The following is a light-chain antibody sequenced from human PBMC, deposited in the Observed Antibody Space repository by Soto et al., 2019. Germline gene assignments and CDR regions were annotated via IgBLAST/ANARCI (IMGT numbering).Light chain of an antibody. CDR3: QQYYSTPPT. J-gene: IGKJ1*01. CDR1: QSILYSSNNENY. Sequence: IVMTQSPDSLAVSLGERATINCRSSQSILYSSNNENYLAWYQQRPGQPPNLLIYWASTRESGVPDRFSGGGAGPDFTLTFSSLQAADGAVYYCQQYYSTPPTFGQGNKVEIK. V-gene: IGKV4-1*01. CDR2: WAS.